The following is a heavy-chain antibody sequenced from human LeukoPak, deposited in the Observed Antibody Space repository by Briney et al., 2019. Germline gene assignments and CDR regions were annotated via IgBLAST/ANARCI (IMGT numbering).Heavy chain of an antibody. CDR2: ISHSGIT. CDR1: GGSLSGYY. Sequence: PSETLSLTCTVSGGSLSGYYWGWIRQPPGKGLELIGEISHSGITNYNPSLKSRVTITVDTSKNQFSLKLDSVTAADTAVYYCARGRPPVGEFDSWGQGTLVTVSS. V-gene: IGHV4-34*01. J-gene: IGHJ4*02. CDR3: ARGRPPVGEFDS. D-gene: IGHD3-10*01.